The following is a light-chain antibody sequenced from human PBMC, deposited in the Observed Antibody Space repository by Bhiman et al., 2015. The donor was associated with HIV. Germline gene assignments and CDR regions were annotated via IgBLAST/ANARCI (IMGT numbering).Light chain of an antibody. CDR3: AAWDDSLSGHVV. CDR2: RNN. Sequence: QSVLTQPPSASGTPGQRVTISCSGSSSNIGSNYVYWYQQLPGTTPKLLIYRNNQRPSGVPDRFSGSKSGTSASLAISGLRSEDEADYYCAAWDDSLSGHVVFGGGTK. CDR1: SSNIGSNY. V-gene: IGLV1-47*01. J-gene: IGLJ2*01.